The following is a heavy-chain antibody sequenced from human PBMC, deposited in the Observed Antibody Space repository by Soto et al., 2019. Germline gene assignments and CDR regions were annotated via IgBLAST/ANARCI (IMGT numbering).Heavy chain of an antibody. CDR3: ARGGGGGLFEH. CDR1: GFPFSDYY. V-gene: IGHV3-11*06. CDR2: ISPKSTYR. J-gene: IGHJ4*02. D-gene: IGHD2-21*01. Sequence: GSLRLSCATSGFPFSDYYMSWIRQAPGKGLEWLSHISPKSTYRNYADSVEGRFTIFRDNTKSSLFLQMNSLGVEDTAVYYCARGGGGGLFEHWGQGVLVTVSS.